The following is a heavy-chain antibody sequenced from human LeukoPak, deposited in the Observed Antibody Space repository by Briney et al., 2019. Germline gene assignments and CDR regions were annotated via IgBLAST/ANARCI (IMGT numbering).Heavy chain of an antibody. CDR1: GGSISSSSYY. CDR2: IYYSGST. J-gene: IGHJ4*02. D-gene: IGHD3-22*01. CDR3: ARLGTNYYDSSGYFDY. V-gene: IGHV4-39*01. Sequence: PSETLSLTCTVSGGSISSSSYYWGWIRQPPGKGLEWIGSIYYSGSTYYNPSLKSRVTISVDTSKNPFSLKLSSVTAADTAVYYCARLGTNYYDSSGYFDYWGQGTLVTVSS.